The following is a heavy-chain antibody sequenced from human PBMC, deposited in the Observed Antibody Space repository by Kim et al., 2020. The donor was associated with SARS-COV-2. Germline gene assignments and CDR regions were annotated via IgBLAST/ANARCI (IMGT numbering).Heavy chain of an antibody. CDR2: INNDGSST. CDR1: GFTFSGSW. Sequence: GGSLRLSCAASGFTFSGSWMHWVRLTPGEGLAWLSRINNDGSSTIYADSVRGRFTISRDKAKNTLYLQMNRLRAEDTAVYYCARRYCSGGICHNDYLGQGTLVTVSS. D-gene: IGHD2-15*01. V-gene: IGHV3-74*01. J-gene: IGHJ4*02. CDR3: ARRYCSGGICHNDY.